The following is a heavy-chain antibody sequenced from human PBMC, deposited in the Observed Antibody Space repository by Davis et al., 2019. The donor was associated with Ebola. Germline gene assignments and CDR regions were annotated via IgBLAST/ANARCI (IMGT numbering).Heavy chain of an antibody. Sequence: PGGSLRLSCAASGFTFNSYAMHWVRQAPGKGLEWVAVIWYDGSFERYADSVRGRFTISRDNSKNTVDLLMNSLSGDDTAIYYCARDGGIVVVPVTIPDWYFDPGGRGTLV. CDR3: ARDGGIVVVPVTIPDWYFDP. CDR2: IWYDGSFE. J-gene: IGHJ2*01. D-gene: IGHD2-2*02. V-gene: IGHV3-33*01. CDR1: GFTFNSYA.